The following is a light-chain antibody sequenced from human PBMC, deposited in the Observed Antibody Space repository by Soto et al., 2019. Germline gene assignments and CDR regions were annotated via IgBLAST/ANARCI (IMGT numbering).Light chain of an antibody. CDR1: QSVSSN. CDR3: QQYNKWPLT. CDR2: GTS. V-gene: IGKV3-15*01. J-gene: IGKJ4*01. Sequence: EIVMTQSPATLSESPGERATLSCRASQSVSSNLAWYQQKRGQAPRLLIYGTSTRATGIPARFSGSGSGTKSTNTISSLKSEDLAVYYCQQYNKWPLTFGGGTKVEIK.